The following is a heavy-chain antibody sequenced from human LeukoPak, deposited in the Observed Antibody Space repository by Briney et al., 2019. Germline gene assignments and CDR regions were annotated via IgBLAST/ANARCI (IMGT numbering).Heavy chain of an antibody. V-gene: IGHV4-34*01. CDR1: GGSFSGYY. CDR3: ARELLSCSGSSCQSGDY. D-gene: IGHD2-15*01. J-gene: IGHJ4*02. CDR2: INHSGST. Sequence: SETLSLTCAVYGGSFSGYYWSWIRQPPGKGLEWIGEINHSGSTNYNPSLKSRATISVDTSRNQFSLKLNSMTAADTAVYYCARELLSCSGSSCQSGDYWGQGTLVTVSS.